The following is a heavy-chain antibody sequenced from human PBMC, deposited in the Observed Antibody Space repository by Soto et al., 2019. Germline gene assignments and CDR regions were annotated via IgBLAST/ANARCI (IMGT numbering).Heavy chain of an antibody. CDR1: GYTFTSYG. Sequence: GASVKVSCKASGYTFTSYGISWVRQAPGQGLEWMGWISAYNGNTNYAQKFQGRVTMTEDTSTDTAYMELSSLRSEDTAVYYCATVFNWNYEFPWGQGTLVTVSS. CDR3: ATVFNWNYEFP. V-gene: IGHV1-18*01. D-gene: IGHD1-7*01. CDR2: ISAYNGNT. J-gene: IGHJ5*02.